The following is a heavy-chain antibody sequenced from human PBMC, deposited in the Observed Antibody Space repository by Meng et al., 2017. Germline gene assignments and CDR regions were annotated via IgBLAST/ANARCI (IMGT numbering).Heavy chain of an antibody. CDR3: VRDFGGNSDY. D-gene: IGHD4-23*01. CDR2: MNEDGTTI. Sequence: EVPVGESGGGLVQPGWSLRLSCAASGFTISSFWMHWVRQAPGKGLVWVSRMNEDGTTISHAGSVKGRFTISRDSARNTLYLQMNSLRVEDTAVYCCVRDFGGNSDYWGQGTLVTVSS. V-gene: IGHV3-74*01. J-gene: IGHJ4*02. CDR1: GFTISSFW.